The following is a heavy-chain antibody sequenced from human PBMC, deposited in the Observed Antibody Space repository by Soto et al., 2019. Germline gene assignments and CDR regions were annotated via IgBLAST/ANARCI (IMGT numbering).Heavy chain of an antibody. CDR3: ARGQQRSFFSTVVVAAAWFDP. CDR1: GGSFSSYY. Sequence: QVQLQQWGAGLLKPSETLSLTCAVYGGSFSSYYGSWIRQPPGKGLEWIGEINRGGSTNCNPEICHTANSGCNTSLKSRVTLSVYSSMDHFSLKLSSVTAADAAVYYCARGQQRSFFSTVVVAAAWFDPWGQGTLVAVSS. V-gene: IGHV4-34*01. CDR2: INRGGST. J-gene: IGHJ5*02. D-gene: IGHD2-15*01.